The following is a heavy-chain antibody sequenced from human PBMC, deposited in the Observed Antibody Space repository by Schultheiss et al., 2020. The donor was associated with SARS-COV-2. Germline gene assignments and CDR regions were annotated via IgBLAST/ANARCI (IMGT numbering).Heavy chain of an antibody. V-gene: IGHV3-9*01. J-gene: IGHJ4*02. D-gene: IGHD3-3*01. CDR2: ISWNSGSI. Sequence: GGSLRLSCAASGFTFDDYAMHWVRQAPGKGLEWVSGISWNSGSIGYADSVKGRFTISRDNAKNSLYLQMNSLRAEDTALYYCARICTIFGVVTPDYWGQGTLVTVSS. CDR3: ARICTIFGVVTPDY. CDR1: GFTFDDYA.